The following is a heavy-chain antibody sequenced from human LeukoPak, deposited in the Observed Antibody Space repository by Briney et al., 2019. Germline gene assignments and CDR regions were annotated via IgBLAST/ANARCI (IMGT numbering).Heavy chain of an antibody. CDR3: ARGEGFTIFGVVPDY. D-gene: IGHD3-3*01. J-gene: IGHJ4*02. CDR1: GFTFSSYS. Sequence: GGSLRLSCAASGFTFSSYSMNWVRQAPGKGLEWVSSISSSSSYIYYADSVKGRFTISRDNAKNSLYLQMNSLRAEDTAVYYCARGEGFTIFGVVPDYWGQGTLVTVSS. CDR2: ISSSSSYI. V-gene: IGHV3-21*01.